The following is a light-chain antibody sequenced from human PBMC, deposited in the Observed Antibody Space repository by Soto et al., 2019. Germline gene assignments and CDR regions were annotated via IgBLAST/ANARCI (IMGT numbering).Light chain of an antibody. CDR2: AAS. V-gene: IGKV1-39*01. CDR1: QSISSY. Sequence: DIQMTQSPSSLSASVGDRVTITCRASQSISSYLNWYQQKPGKAPKLLIYAASSLQSGVPSRFSGSGSGTDFTLTISSLQPEDFATYYCQQSYSTLSITFGQGTRLE. J-gene: IGKJ5*01. CDR3: QQSYSTLSIT.